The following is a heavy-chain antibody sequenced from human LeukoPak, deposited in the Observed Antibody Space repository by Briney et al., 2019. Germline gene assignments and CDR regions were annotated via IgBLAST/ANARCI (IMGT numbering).Heavy chain of an antibody. D-gene: IGHD3-9*01. CDR2: IYTSGST. V-gene: IGHV4-4*07. J-gene: IGHJ4*02. Sequence: SETLSLTCTVSGVSISSYYWSWIRQPAGKGLEWVERIYTSGSTNYNPSLTRRVTMSVDTSKNQFSLKLSSVSAADTAVYYCARDFEGYFDDWGQGTLVTVSS. CDR1: GVSISSYY. CDR3: ARDFEGYFDD.